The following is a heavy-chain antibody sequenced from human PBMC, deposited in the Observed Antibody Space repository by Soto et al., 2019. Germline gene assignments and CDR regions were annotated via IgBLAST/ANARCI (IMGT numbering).Heavy chain of an antibody. J-gene: IGHJ5*02. CDR1: GGSISSYY. D-gene: IGHD6-13*01. V-gene: IGHV4-59*01. Sequence: SETLSLTCTVSGGSISSYYWSWIRQPPGKGLEWIGYIYYSGSTNYNPSLKSRVAISVDTSKNQFSLKLSSVTAADTAVYYCARHGSSWFGSGWFDPWGQGTLVTVSS. CDR3: ARHGSSWFGSGWFDP. CDR2: IYYSGST.